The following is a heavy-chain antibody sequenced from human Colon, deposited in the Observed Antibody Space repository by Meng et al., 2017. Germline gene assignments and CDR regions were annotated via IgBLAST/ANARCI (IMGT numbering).Heavy chain of an antibody. J-gene: IGHJ4*02. CDR2: IIPIYGTP. D-gene: IGHD6-19*01. CDR3: VTWAGSRWYGPFDY. CDR1: GGTFSNYG. V-gene: IGHV1-69*01. Sequence: QGRLGQSGAEVKKPGSSVRVSCKTFGGTFSNYGLTWLRQAPGQGLEWMGGIIPIYGTPNYAQKFQGRVAITADESTTTAYMELSSLRSEDTALYYCVTWAGSRWYGPFDYWGQGTLVTVSS.